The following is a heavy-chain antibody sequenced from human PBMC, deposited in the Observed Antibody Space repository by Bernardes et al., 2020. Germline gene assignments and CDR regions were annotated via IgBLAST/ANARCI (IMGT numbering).Heavy chain of an antibody. D-gene: IGHD3-10*01. CDR3: STILVT. J-gene: IGHJ5*02. Sequence: GALSLSCAASGFTFNNAWMNWVRQAPGQGLEWVGLIKSKTDGGTTDYAAPVKGRFTISRDDSKNTLYLQMNSLKTEDTAVYYCSTILVTWGQGTLVTGSS. CDR2: IKSKTDGGTT. V-gene: IGHV3-15*07. CDR1: GFTFNNAW.